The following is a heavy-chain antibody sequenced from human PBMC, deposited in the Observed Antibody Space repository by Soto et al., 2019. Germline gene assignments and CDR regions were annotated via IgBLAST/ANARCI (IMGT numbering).Heavy chain of an antibody. J-gene: IGHJ3*01. CDR2: MHHSGSS. V-gene: IGHV4-4*02. Sequence: QVQVEESGPGLVKPSGTLSLICNVSGGSISADFWWTWVRQPPGKGLEWIGEMHHSGSSNYNPSLRIRATISVDKSRNELSLRLTSVTAADAAVYYCARVRRGDWLGALDVWGQGTRVVVSS. CDR3: ARVRRGDWLGALDV. D-gene: IGHD3-16*01. CDR1: GGSISADFW.